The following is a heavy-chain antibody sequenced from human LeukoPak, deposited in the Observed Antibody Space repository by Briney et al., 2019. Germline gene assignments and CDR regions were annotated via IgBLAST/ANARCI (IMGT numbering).Heavy chain of an antibody. CDR3: ARVRYYDSSGTDYYYYYGMDV. CDR1: GGSISSYY. V-gene: IGHV4-59*01. J-gene: IGHJ6*02. D-gene: IGHD3-22*01. Sequence: QASETLSLTCNVSGGSISSYYWSWIRQPPGKGLEWIGYIYYSGSTNYNPSLKSRVTISVDTSKNQFSLKLSSVTAADAAVYYCARVRYYDSSGTDYYYYYGMDVWGQGTTVTVSS. CDR2: IYYSGST.